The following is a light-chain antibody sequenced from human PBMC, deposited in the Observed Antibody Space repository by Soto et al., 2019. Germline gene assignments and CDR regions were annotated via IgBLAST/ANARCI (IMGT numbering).Light chain of an antibody. J-gene: IGKJ3*01. CDR3: QQYNNWPIT. CDR2: GAS. CDR1: QSISSD. Sequence: EIVMTQSPATLSVSPGQRATLSCRASQSISSDLAWYQQKPGQAPRLLISGASTRATGIPARFSRSGSRTAFTLTISSLQSEDFAVYYCQQYNNWPITFGPGTRVDIK. V-gene: IGKV3-15*01.